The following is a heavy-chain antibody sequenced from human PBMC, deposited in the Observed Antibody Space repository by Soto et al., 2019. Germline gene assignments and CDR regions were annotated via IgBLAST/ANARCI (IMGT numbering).Heavy chain of an antibody. J-gene: IGHJ5*02. CDR2: VNHSGST. D-gene: IGHD6-13*01. Sequence: SETLSLTCAVYGGSFSGYYGSWIRHPPGKGVEGVGEVNHSGSTNYNPSLKSRVTISVDTSKNQFSLKLSSVTAADTAVYYCAREVAAAGDNWFDPWGQGTLVTVSS. CDR3: AREVAAAGDNWFDP. V-gene: IGHV4-34*01. CDR1: GGSFSGYY.